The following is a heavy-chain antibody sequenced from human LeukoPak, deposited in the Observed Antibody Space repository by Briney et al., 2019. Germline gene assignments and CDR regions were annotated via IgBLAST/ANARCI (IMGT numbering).Heavy chain of an antibody. J-gene: IGHJ5*02. D-gene: IGHD4-17*01. CDR2: IYYSGST. CDR3: ARHRNHNGDYGAWFDP. CDR1: GGSISSYY. V-gene: IGHV4-59*08. Sequence: KSSETLSLTCTVSGGSISSYYWSWIRQPPGKGLEWIGYIYYSGSTNYNPSLKSRVTISVDTSKNQFSLKLSSVTAPDTAVYYCARHRNHNGDYGAWFDPWGQGTLVTVSS.